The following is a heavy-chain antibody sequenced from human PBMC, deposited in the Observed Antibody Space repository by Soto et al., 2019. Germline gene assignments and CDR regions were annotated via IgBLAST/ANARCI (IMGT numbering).Heavy chain of an antibody. D-gene: IGHD3-3*01. CDR1: GYTFTGYY. CDR2: INPNSGGT. J-gene: IGHJ6*02. Sequence: ASVKVSCKASGYTFTGYYMHWVRQAPGQGLKWMGWINPNSGGTNYAQKNQGWVTMTRDTSISTAYMELSRLRSDDTALYYCARDRAYYDFWSGYYVYYYYYGMDVWGQGTTVTVSS. CDR3: ARDRAYYDFWSGYYVYYYYYGMDV. V-gene: IGHV1-2*04.